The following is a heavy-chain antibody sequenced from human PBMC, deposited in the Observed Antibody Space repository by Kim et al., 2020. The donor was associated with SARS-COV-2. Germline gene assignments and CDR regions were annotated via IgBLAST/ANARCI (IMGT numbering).Heavy chain of an antibody. D-gene: IGHD5-12*01. V-gene: IGHV3-43*01. CDR3: AKDGASGYDMEGYYFDY. CDR1: GFTFDDYT. CDR2: ISWDGGST. J-gene: IGHJ4*02. Sequence: GGSLRLSCAASGFTFDDYTMHWVRQAPGKGLEWVSLISWDGGSTYYADSVKGRFNISRDNSKNSLYLQMNSLRTEDTALYYCAKDGASGYDMEGYYFDYWGRGTLITVSS.